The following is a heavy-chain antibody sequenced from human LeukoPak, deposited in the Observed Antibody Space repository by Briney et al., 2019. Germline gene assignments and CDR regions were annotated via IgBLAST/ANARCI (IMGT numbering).Heavy chain of an antibody. Sequence: GGSLRLSCAASGFTFSSYWMSWVRQAPGKGLEWVANIKEDGSEKYYVDSVKGRLTISRDTAKSSLYLQMNGLRAEDTAVYYCARLRAGDYFDYWGQGTLVTVS. D-gene: IGHD6-19*01. CDR1: GFTFSSYW. V-gene: IGHV3-7*04. CDR3: ARLRAGDYFDY. J-gene: IGHJ4*02. CDR2: IKEDGSEK.